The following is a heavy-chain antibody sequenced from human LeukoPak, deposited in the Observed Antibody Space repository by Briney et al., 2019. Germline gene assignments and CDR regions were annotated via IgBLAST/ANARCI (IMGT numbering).Heavy chain of an antibody. Sequence: SETLSLTCAVHGGSFSGYYWSWFRQPPGKGLEWIGEINHSGSTNYNPSLKSRVTISVDTSKNQFSLKLSSVTAADTAVYYCASSTTGTRHRLSYLRLNYWGQGTLVTVSS. D-gene: IGHD1-7*01. CDR1: GGSFSGYY. J-gene: IGHJ4*02. V-gene: IGHV4-34*01. CDR2: INHSGST. CDR3: ASSTTGTRHRLSYLRLNY.